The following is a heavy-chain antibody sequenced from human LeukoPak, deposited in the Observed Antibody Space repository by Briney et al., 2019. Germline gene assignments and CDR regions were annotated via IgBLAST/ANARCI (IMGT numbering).Heavy chain of an antibody. V-gene: IGHV4-39*01. J-gene: IGHJ5*02. CDR1: GGSISSSSYY. Sequence: SETLSLTCTVSGGSISSSSYYWGWIRQPPGKGLEWIGSIYYSGSTYYNPSLKSRVTISVDTSKNQFSLKLSSVTAADTAVYYCARCLWFGELLFWFDPWGQGNLVTVSS. D-gene: IGHD3-10*01. CDR2: IYYSGST. CDR3: ARCLWFGELLFWFDP.